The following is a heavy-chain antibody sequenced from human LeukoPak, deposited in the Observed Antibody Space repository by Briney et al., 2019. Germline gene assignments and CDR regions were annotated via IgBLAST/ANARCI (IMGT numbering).Heavy chain of an antibody. J-gene: IGHJ4*02. CDR1: GFTFSDYY. Sequence: GGSLRLSCAVSGFTFSDYYMSWIRQAPGKGLEWVSYISSGGSTISHADSVKGRFTITRDNADNSLYLQMNSLRAEDTAVYYCARRAAAGRGFDYWGQGTLVTVSS. D-gene: IGHD6-13*01. V-gene: IGHV3-11*01. CDR2: ISSGGSTI. CDR3: ARRAAAGRGFDY.